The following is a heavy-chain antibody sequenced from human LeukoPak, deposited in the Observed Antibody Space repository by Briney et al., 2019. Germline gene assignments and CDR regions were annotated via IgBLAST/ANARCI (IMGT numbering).Heavy chain of an antibody. CDR1: GFTFTNYG. J-gene: IGHJ6*02. CDR3: ARDILGMDV. Sequence: PGGSLRLSCVASGFTFTNYGMGWVRQAPGKGLAWVGRSRNRANNHVTEYAASLKDRFTISRDDSKNTLYLQMNSLKAEDTAVYYCARDILGMDVWGQGTTVIVSS. CDR2: SRNRANNHVT. V-gene: IGHV3-72*01.